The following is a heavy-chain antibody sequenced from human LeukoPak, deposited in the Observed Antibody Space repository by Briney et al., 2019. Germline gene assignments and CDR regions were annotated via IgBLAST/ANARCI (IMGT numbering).Heavy chain of an antibody. J-gene: IGHJ3*02. CDR1: GDSVSSNSAA. V-gene: IGHV6-1*01. Sequence: SQTLSLICAISGDSVSSNSAAWNWIRQSPSRGLEWLGRTYYRSKWYNDYAVSVKSRITINPDTSKNQFSLQLNSVTPEDTAVYYCARDPDHSAIAVAGYAFDIWGQGTMVTVSS. D-gene: IGHD6-19*01. CDR3: ARDPDHSAIAVAGYAFDI. CDR2: TYYRSKWYN.